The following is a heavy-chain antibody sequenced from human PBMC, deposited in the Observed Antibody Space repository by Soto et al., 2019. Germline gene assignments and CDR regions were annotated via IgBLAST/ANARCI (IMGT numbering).Heavy chain of an antibody. CDR1: GGSISSSSYY. V-gene: IGHV4-39*01. CDR2: IYYSGSI. CDR3: ARQSSGWYNWFDP. J-gene: IGHJ5*02. D-gene: IGHD6-19*01. Sequence: SETLSLTCSVSGGSISSSSYYWGWIRQPPGKGLEWIGSIYYSGSIYYNPSLKSRVTISVDTSKNQFSLKLSSETAAETAVYYCARQSSGWYNWFDPWGQGTLVTVSS.